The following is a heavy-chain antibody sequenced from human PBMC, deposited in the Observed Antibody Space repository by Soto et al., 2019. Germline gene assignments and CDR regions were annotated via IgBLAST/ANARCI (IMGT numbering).Heavy chain of an antibody. V-gene: IGHV3-23*01. CDR3: RHYDFWSGYYYNWFDP. CDR1: GFTFSSYA. Sequence: GVLRLSCAASGFTFSSYAMSWVRQAPGKGLEWVSAISGSGGSTYYADSVKGRFTISRDNSKNTLYLQMNSLRAEDTAVYYCRHYDFWSGYYYNWFDPWGQGTLVTVS. J-gene: IGHJ5*02. CDR2: ISGSGGST. D-gene: IGHD3-3*01.